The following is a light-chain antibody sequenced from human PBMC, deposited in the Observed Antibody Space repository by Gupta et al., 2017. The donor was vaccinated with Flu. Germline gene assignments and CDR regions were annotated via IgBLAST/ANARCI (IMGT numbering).Light chain of an antibody. CDR1: ECMRTV. CDR2: GAS. J-gene: IGKJ1*01. Sequence: ETATLAGRANECMRTVLGWYQKKPGQAPRLLMYGASGLVSGIAARFSGRGSGTHFTLTISRLQPEDFAIYFCLQADDYLRAFGQGTMVEV. CDR3: LQADDYLRA. V-gene: IGKV1-6*01.